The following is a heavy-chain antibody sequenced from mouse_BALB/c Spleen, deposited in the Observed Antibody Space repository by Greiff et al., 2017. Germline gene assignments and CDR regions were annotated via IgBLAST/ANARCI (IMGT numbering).Heavy chain of an antibody. Sequence: VQLKESGGGLVKPGGSLKLSCAASGFTFSRYTMSWVRQTPETRLEWVATIRSGGSYTYYPDSVKGRFTISRDNAKNTLYLQMSSLKSEDTAMYYCTREEDYYGYDADWGQGTLVTVAA. CDR2: IRSGGSYT. D-gene: IGHD1-2*01. V-gene: IGHV5-6-4*01. CDR3: TREEDYYGYDAD. J-gene: IGHJ3*01. CDR1: GFTFSRYT.